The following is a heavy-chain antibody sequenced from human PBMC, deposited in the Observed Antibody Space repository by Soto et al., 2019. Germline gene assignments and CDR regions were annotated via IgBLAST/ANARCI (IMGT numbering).Heavy chain of an antibody. Sequence: ASVKVSCKASGYTFTSYGISWVRQAPGQGLEWMGWISAYNGNTNYAQKLQGRVTMTTDTSTSTAYMELRSLRSDDTAVYYCARDMIAARRGYNWFDPWGQGTLVTVSS. CDR1: GYTFTSYG. D-gene: IGHD6-6*01. V-gene: IGHV1-18*01. CDR3: ARDMIAARRGYNWFDP. CDR2: ISAYNGNT. J-gene: IGHJ5*02.